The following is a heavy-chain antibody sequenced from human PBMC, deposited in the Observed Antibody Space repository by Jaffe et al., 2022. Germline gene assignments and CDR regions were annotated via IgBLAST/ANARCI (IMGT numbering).Heavy chain of an antibody. J-gene: IGHJ1*01. CDR1: GYTFTTYY. D-gene: IGHD1-26*01. CDR2: ISPSDGDT. CDR3: ARGRYSGSSSQVQH. Sequence: QVQLVQSGAEVKKPGASVKVSCKASGYTFTTYYMHWVRQAPGQGLEWMGIISPSDGDTTYAQKFQGRVTMTRDTSTSTVYVELSSLRSEDTAMYYCARGRYSGSSSQVQHWGQGTLVTVSS. V-gene: IGHV1-46*01.